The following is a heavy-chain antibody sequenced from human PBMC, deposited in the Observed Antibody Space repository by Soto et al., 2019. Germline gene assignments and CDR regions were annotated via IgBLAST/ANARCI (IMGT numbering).Heavy chain of an antibody. D-gene: IGHD3-3*01. CDR2: INHTGGT. CDR1: GGSVNDYY. V-gene: IGHV4-34*01. Sequence: SETLSLTCAVYGGSVNDYYWNWIRQPPGKGLEWIGEINHTGGTHYNPSLKSRVTMSVDTSKNQFSLRLSSVTAADTAIYYCATRITVFGLLIPPFDPWGQGTQVTVSS. CDR3: ATRITVFGLLIPPFDP. J-gene: IGHJ5*02.